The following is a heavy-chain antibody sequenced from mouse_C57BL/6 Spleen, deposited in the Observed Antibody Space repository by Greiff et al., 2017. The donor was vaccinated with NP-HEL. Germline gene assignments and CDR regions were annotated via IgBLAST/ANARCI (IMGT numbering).Heavy chain of an antibody. J-gene: IGHJ2*01. CDR2: INSNGGST. CDR1: GFTFSSYG. CDR3: ARMARTIN. Sequence: EVQLVESGGGLVQPGGSLKLSCAASGFTFSSYGMSWVRQTPDKRLELVATINSNGGSTYYPDSVKGRFTIPRDNAKNTLYLKMSSLKSEDTAMYYCARMARTINWGQGTTLTVSS. V-gene: IGHV5-6-3*01.